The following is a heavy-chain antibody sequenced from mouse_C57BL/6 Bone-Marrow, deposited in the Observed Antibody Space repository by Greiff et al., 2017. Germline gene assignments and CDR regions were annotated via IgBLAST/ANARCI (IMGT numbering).Heavy chain of an antibody. CDR1: GFTFSSYA. V-gene: IGHV5-4*01. Sequence: EVLLVESGGGLVKPGGSLKLSCAASGFTFSSYAMSWVRQTPEKRLEWVATISAGGSYTYYPDNVTGRFTISRDTAKNNLYLQMSHLKSEDTAMYYCARDHYDYDNFAYWGQGTLVTVSA. CDR2: ISAGGSYT. CDR3: ARDHYDYDNFAY. J-gene: IGHJ3*01. D-gene: IGHD2-4*01.